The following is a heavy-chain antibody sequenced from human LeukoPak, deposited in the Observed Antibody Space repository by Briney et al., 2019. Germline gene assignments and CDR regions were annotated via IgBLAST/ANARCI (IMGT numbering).Heavy chain of an antibody. V-gene: IGHV3-33*01. CDR3: ARYSSGYSDAFDI. CDR1: GFTFSSYG. CDR2: IWYDGSNK. D-gene: IGHD3-22*01. J-gene: IGHJ3*02. Sequence: GGSLRLSCAASGFTFSSYGMHWVRQAPGKGLEWVAVIWYDGSNKYYADSVKGRFTISRDNSKNTLYLQMNSLRAEDTAAYYCARYSSGYSDAFDIWGQGTMVTVSS.